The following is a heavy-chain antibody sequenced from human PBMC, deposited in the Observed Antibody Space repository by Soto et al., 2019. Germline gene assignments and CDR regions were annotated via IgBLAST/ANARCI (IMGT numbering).Heavy chain of an antibody. CDR2: IYYSGST. CDR1: GGSISSGDYY. V-gene: IGHV4-30-4*01. J-gene: IGHJ4*02. Sequence: SETLSLTCTVSGGSISSGDYYWSWIRQPPGKGLEWIGYIYYSGSTYYNPSLKSRVTISVDTSKNQFSLKLSSVTAADTAVYYCARDQSDGSGLDYWGQGTLVTVSS. D-gene: IGHD3-10*01. CDR3: ARDQSDGSGLDY.